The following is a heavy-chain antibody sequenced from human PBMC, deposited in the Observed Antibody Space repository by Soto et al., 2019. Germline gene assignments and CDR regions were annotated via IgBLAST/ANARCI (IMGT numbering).Heavy chain of an antibody. V-gene: IGHV3-23*01. D-gene: IGHD6-13*01. CDR3: AKTIRGGYSSSWYYFDY. CDR2: ISGGGSIT. CDR1: GFTFTNYA. J-gene: IGHJ4*02. Sequence: EVQLLESGGDLVQPGGSLRLSCAASGFTFTNYAMTWVRQAPGKGLEWVSTISGGGSITYYADSLKGRFTISRDNSQNTLYLQINSLRAEDTAVYYCAKTIRGGYSSSWYYFDYGGQGTLVTVSS.